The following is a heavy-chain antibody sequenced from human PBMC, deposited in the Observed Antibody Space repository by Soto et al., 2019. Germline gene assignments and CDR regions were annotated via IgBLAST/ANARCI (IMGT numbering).Heavy chain of an antibody. CDR2: IYYSGST. CDR3: ARTTYYDIFRPPNYGMDV. D-gene: IGHD3-9*01. Sequence: PSETLSLTCTVSGGSISSGGYYWSWIRQPPGKGLEWIGYIYYSGSTNYNPSLKSRVTISVDTSKNQFSLKLSSVTAADTAVYYCARTTYYDIFRPPNYGMDVWGQGTTVTVSS. V-gene: IGHV4-61*08. J-gene: IGHJ6*02. CDR1: GGSISSGGYY.